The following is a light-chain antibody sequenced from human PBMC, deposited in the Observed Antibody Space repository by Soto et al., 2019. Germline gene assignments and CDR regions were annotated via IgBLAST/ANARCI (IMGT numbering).Light chain of an antibody. Sequence: EMVMTQSPATLSVSPGERVTLSFRASQRVSIYLAWYQQKPVQPPRRLIYFESTRAAGIPARLSGSGSGTEFTLTISSLQSEDFAVYYCQQYKDWPPRFGQGTKVEIK. CDR2: FES. J-gene: IGKJ1*01. V-gene: IGKV3-15*01. CDR1: QRVSIY. CDR3: QQYKDWPPR.